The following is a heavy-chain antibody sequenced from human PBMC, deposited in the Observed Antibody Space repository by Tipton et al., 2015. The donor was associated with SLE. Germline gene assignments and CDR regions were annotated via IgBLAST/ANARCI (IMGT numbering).Heavy chain of an antibody. CDR2: INHSGST. CDR3: ASYSGSYFDY. Sequence: TLSLTCAVYGGSFSGYYWSWIRQPPGKGLEWIGEINHSGSTNYNPSLKSRATISVDTSKNQFSLKLSSVTAADTAVYYCASYSGSYFDYWGQGTLATVSS. J-gene: IGHJ4*02. D-gene: IGHD6-6*01. CDR1: GGSFSGYY. V-gene: IGHV4-34*01.